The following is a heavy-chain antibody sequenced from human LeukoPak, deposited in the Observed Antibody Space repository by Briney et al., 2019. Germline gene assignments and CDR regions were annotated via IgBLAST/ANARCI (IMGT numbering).Heavy chain of an antibody. J-gene: IGHJ5*02. CDR3: ARGVILRFLEWYPHWFDP. Sequence: SETLSLTCTVSGGSISSYYWSWIRQPPGKGLEWIGYIYYSGSTNYNPSLKSRVTISVDTSKNQFSPKLSSVTAADTAVYYCARGVILRFLEWYPHWFDPWGQGTLVTVSS. V-gene: IGHV4-59*01. CDR2: IYYSGST. CDR1: GGSISSYY. D-gene: IGHD3-3*01.